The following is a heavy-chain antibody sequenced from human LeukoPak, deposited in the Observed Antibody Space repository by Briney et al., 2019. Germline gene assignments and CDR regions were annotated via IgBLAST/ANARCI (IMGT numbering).Heavy chain of an antibody. Sequence: GGSLRLSCAASGFTFSSYSMNWVRQAPGKGLEWVSYISSSSSTIYYADSVKGRFTISRDNAKNSLYLQMNSLRAEDTAVYYCARTPVAYGSGNHQPFWGQGTLVTVSS. V-gene: IGHV3-48*04. CDR2: ISSSSSTI. CDR3: ARTPVAYGSGNHQPF. J-gene: IGHJ4*02. D-gene: IGHD3-10*01. CDR1: GFTFSSYS.